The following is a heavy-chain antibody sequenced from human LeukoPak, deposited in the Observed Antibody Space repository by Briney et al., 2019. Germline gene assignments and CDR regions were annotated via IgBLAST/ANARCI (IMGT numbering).Heavy chain of an antibody. CDR3: ARESEIRFLEWLFVIDY. D-gene: IGHD3-3*01. J-gene: IGHJ4*02. Sequence: PGGSLRLSCAASGFTFDDYGMSWVRQAPGKGLEWVSYITNSGSTIYYADSVKGRFTISRDNAKNSLYLQMNSLRAEDTAVYYCARESEIRFLEWLFVIDYWGQGTLVTVSS. CDR1: GFTFDDYG. CDR2: ITNSGSTI. V-gene: IGHV3-48*03.